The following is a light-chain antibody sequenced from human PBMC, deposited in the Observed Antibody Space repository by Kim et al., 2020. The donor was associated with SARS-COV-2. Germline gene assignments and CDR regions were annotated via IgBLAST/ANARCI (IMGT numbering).Light chain of an antibody. CDR3: QQYNNWPPLT. J-gene: IGKJ4*01. V-gene: IGKV3-15*01. CDR2: GAS. Sequence: MWITHSPPTLLCSPGERATLSGRASQSVSSNLAWYHQKPGQAPRLLIYGASTRATGIPARFSGSGSGTEFTLTISSLQSEDVGVYYCQQYNNWPPLTLGGGTKVDIK. CDR1: QSVSSN.